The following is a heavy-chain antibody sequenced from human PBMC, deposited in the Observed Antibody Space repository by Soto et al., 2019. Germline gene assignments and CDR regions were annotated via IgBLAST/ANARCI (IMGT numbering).Heavy chain of an antibody. J-gene: IGHJ5*02. Sequence: TLSLTCTVSGCSISSGGYYWSWIRQHPGKGLEWIGYIYYSGSTYYNPSLKSRVTISVDTSKNQFSLKLSSVTAADTAVYYCARGREVRNWFDHWGQGTLVTVSS. D-gene: IGHD3-10*01. CDR3: ARGREVRNWFDH. CDR1: GCSISSGGYY. CDR2: IYYSGST. V-gene: IGHV4-31*03.